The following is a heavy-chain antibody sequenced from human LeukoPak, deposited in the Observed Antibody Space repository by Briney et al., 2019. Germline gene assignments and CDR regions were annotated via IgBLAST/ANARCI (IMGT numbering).Heavy chain of an antibody. CDR1: GYTFTSYD. CDR2: MNPNSGNT. J-gene: IGHJ6*03. Sequence: ASVKVSCKASGYTFTSYDINWVRQATGQGLEWMGWMNPNSGNTGYAQKFQGRVTITRNTSISTAYMELSSLRSEDTAVYYCARGNPYYDFWSGYYYYYYTDVWGKGTTVTVSS. CDR3: ARGNPYYDFWSGYYYYYYTDV. D-gene: IGHD3-3*01. V-gene: IGHV1-8*03.